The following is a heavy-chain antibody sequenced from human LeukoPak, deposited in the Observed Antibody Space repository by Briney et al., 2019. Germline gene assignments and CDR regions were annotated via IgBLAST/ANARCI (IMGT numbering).Heavy chain of an antibody. J-gene: IGHJ4*02. CDR3: AKDGYYYGSGKPDY. D-gene: IGHD3-10*01. V-gene: IGHV3-23*01. CDR1: RFTFSNYD. CDR2: ISTSGGST. Sequence: GGSLRLSCAASRFTFSNYDMSWVRQAPGKGLEWVSSISTSGGSTYYADSVKGRFTISRDNSKNTLYLQMNSLRAEDTAVYYCAKDGYYYGSGKPDYWGQGTLVTVSS.